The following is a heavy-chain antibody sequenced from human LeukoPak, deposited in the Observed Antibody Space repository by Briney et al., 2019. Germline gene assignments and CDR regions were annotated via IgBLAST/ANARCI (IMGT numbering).Heavy chain of an antibody. J-gene: IGHJ4*02. D-gene: IGHD5-18*01. CDR2: IYYSGST. CDR3: AGDTAMVSFDY. V-gene: IGHV4-39*07. CDR1: GGSISSSSYY. Sequence: SETLSLTCTVSGGSISSSSYYWGWIRQPPGKGLEWIGSIYYSGSTYYNPSLKSRVTISVDTSKNQFSLKLSSVTAADTAVYYCAGDTAMVSFDYWGQGTLVTVSS.